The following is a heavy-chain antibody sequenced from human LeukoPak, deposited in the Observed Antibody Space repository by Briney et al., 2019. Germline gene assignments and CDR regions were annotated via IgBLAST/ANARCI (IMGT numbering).Heavy chain of an antibody. CDR1: GFTFSNYS. CDR3: ARTLDYIDY. J-gene: IGHJ4*02. V-gene: IGHV3-48*01. Sequence: GSLRLSCAASGFTFSNYSMNWVRQAPGKGLEWVSFISSSLNSIYYADSVKGRFTISRDNAKNSLYLHMNSLRAEDTAVYYCARTLDYIDYWGQGTLVTVSS. CDR2: ISSSLNSI.